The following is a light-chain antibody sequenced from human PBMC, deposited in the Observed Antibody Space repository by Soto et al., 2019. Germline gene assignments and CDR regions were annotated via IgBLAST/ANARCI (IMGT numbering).Light chain of an antibody. J-gene: IGKJ4*01. CDR1: QSINRH. CDR3: QQRSNWPPVT. CDR2: DAS. V-gene: IGKV3-11*01. Sequence: EIVLTQSPATLSLSPGERATLSCRASQSINRHLAWYQQKPGQAPRLLILDASDRATGIPARFSGSGSGTDFTLTISSLEPEDFAVYYCQQRSNWPPVTFGGGTK.